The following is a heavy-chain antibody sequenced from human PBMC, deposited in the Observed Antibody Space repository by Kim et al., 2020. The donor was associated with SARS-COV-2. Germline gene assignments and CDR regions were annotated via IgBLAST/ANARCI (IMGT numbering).Heavy chain of an antibody. CDR3: ASFAHGPIGARQKVQVFDY. CDR2: ISSSSSTI. CDR1: GFTFSSYS. V-gene: IGHV3-48*04. D-gene: IGHD6-6*01. J-gene: IGHJ4*02. Sequence: GGSLRLSCAASGFTFSSYSMNWVRQAPGKGLEWVSYISSSSSTIYYADSVKGRFTISRDNAKNSLYLQMNSLRAEDTAVYYCASFAHGPIGARQKVQVFDYWGQGTLVTVSS.